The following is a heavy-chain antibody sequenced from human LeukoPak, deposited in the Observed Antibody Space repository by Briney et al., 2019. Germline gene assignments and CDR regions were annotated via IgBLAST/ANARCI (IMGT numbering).Heavy chain of an antibody. Sequence: GGSLRLSCAASGFTFSGYWMHWVRQAPGKGLVWVSHINTDGSSTTYADSVKGRLTISRDNAKNTLYLQMNSLRAEDTAVYYCTRGGPMAGATDYWGQGTLVTVSS. CDR2: INTDGSST. V-gene: IGHV3-74*03. J-gene: IGHJ4*02. D-gene: IGHD1-1*01. CDR3: TRGGPMAGATDY. CDR1: GFTFSGYW.